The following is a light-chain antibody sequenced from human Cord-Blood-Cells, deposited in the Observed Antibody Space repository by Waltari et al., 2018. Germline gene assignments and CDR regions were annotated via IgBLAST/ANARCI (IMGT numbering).Light chain of an antibody. CDR1: SSDAGGYNS. Sequence: QSALTQPAPVSGSTGQSITIPCTGTSSDAGGYNSVSWYQQHPGKAPKLMIYEVSNRPSGVSNRFSGSKSGNTASLAISGLQAEDEADYYCSSYTSSSTWVFGGGTKLTVL. V-gene: IGLV2-14*01. CDR3: SSYTSSSTWV. J-gene: IGLJ3*02. CDR2: EVS.